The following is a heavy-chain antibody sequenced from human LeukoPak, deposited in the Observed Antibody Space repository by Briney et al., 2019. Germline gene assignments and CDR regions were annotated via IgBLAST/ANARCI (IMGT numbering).Heavy chain of an antibody. V-gene: IGHV4-34*01. CDR1: GGSFSGYY. CDR2: INHSGST. D-gene: IGHD1-14*01. Sequence: SETLSLTCAVYGGSFSGYYWSWIRQPPGKGLEWIGEINHSGSTNYNPSLKSRVTISVDTSKNQFSLKLSSVTAADTAVYYCARGRTNRMGYWGQGALVTVSS. CDR3: ARGRTNRMGY. J-gene: IGHJ4*02.